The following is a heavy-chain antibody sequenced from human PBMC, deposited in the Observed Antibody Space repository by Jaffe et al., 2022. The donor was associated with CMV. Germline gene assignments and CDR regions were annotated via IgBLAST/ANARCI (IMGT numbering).Heavy chain of an antibody. D-gene: IGHD6-19*01. V-gene: IGHV1-2*04. J-gene: IGHJ6*03. CDR2: INPNSGGT. CDR1: GYTFTGYY. CDR3: ARGGIAVAGTYYYYYYMDV. Sequence: QVQLVQSGAEVKKPGASVKVSCKASGYTFTGYYMHWVRQAPGQGLEWMGWINPNSGGTNYAQKFQGWVTMTRDTSISTAYMELSRLRSDDTAVYYCARGGIAVAGTYYYYYYMDVWGKGTTVTVSS.